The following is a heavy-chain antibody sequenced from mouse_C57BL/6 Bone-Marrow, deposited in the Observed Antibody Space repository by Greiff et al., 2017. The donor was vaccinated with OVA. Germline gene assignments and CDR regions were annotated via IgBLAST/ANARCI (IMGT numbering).Heavy chain of an antibody. CDR3: ARYSNYDAMDY. CDR2: IDPSDSYT. V-gene: IGHV1-50*01. Sequence: VQLQQPGAELVKPGASVKLSCKASGYTFASYWMQWVKQRPGQGLEWIGEIDPSDSYTNYNQKFKGKATLTVDTSSSTAYMQRSSLTSEDSAVYYCARYSNYDAMDYWCQGTSVTVSS. CDR1: GYTFASYW. D-gene: IGHD2-5*01. J-gene: IGHJ4*01.